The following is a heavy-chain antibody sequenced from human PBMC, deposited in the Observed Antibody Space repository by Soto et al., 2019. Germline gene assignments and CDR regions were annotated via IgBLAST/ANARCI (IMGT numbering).Heavy chain of an antibody. V-gene: IGHV1-18*01. J-gene: IGHJ4*02. Sequence: QVHLVQSGAEVRKPGASVKVSCKGSGYTFTSYGITWVRQAPGQGLEWMGWISAHNGNTNYAPKLQGRVTVTRDTSASTAYMELRSLNSDDTAVYSCARWRYGDYWGQGALVTVSS. CDR3: ARWRYGDY. CDR2: ISAHNGNT. CDR1: GYTFTSYG. D-gene: IGHD1-1*01.